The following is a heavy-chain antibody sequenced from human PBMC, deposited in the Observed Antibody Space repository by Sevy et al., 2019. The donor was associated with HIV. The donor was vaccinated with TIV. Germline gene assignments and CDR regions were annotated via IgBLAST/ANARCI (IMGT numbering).Heavy chain of an antibody. CDR3: ARTRDGYNYGYYFDY. J-gene: IGHJ4*02. CDR2: IWYDGSNK. D-gene: IGHD5-12*01. Sequence: GGSLRLSCAASGFTFSSYGMHWVRQAPGKGLEWVAVIWYDGSNKYYADSVKGRFTISRDNSKNTLYLQMNSLRAEDTAVYYCARTRDGYNYGYYFDYWGQGTLVTV. CDR1: GFTFSSYG. V-gene: IGHV3-33*01.